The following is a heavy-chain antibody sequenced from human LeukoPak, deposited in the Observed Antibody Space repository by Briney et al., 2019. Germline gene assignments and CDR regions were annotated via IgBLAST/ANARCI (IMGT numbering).Heavy chain of an antibody. CDR2: IRSKIYGGTP. Sequence: TGGSLRLSCTASGFTFGDYAMTWVRQAPGKGLEWVGFIRSKIYGGTPECAASVKGRFTISRDDSKGIAYPQMNSLKTEDTAVYYCTRDQTPYYWGQGTLVTVSS. V-gene: IGHV3-49*04. CDR3: TRDQTPYY. CDR1: GFTFGDYA. J-gene: IGHJ4*02.